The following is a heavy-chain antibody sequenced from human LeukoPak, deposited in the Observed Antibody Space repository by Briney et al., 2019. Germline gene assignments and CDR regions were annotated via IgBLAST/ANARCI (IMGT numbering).Heavy chain of an antibody. Sequence: GGSLRLSCAASGFTFSRHAMHWVRQAPGKGLEWEAVKSYDGSNKYYAESVKGRFTISRDNSKNTLYLQMNSLRAEDTAVYSCARDFGNDYYYYMDVWGKGTTVIVSS. CDR1: GFTFSRHA. D-gene: IGHD4-23*01. CDR3: ARDFGNDYYYYMDV. CDR2: KSYDGSNK. V-gene: IGHV3-30-3*01. J-gene: IGHJ6*03.